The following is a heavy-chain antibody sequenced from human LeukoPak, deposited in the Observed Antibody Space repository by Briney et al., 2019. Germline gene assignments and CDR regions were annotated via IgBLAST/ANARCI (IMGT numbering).Heavy chain of an antibody. CDR3: GTHAGRTGSDD. V-gene: IGHV3-11*01. D-gene: IGHD3/OR15-3a*01. Sequence: GGSLRLSCATSGFIFSGYYMSWIRQAPGKGVEGVSYISGSGNDISYADSVKGRFTISRDNAKGSLYLQMNSLRAADTAVYYCGTHAGRTGSDDWGQGTLVTVSS. CDR2: ISGSGNDI. J-gene: IGHJ4*02. CDR1: GFIFSGYY.